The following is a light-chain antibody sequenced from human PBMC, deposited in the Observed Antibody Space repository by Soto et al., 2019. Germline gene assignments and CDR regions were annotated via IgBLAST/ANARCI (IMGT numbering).Light chain of an antibody. V-gene: IGKV3-20*01. J-gene: IGKJ2*01. CDR2: AAS. Sequence: EIVLTQSPGTLSLSPGEGATLSCRASQSISSSYLAWYQQKPGQAPRLLIYAASSRATGIPDRFSGSGSGADCTLTISRLEHDDFAVYYCQLYGSLHMFSFGQGTKLEIK. CDR1: QSISSSY. CDR3: QLYGSLHMFS.